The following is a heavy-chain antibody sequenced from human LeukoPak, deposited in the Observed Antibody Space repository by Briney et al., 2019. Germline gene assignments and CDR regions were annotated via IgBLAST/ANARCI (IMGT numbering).Heavy chain of an antibody. V-gene: IGHV3-7*01. CDR3: GRCGDEAAVDG. J-gene: IGHJ4*02. Sequence: GGSLRLSCAASGFTFSTYWMTWVRQAPGKGLEWVANIEPPGSETYYADPVKGRFTISRDNAKNLLYLQINSLRAEDTALYYCGRCGDEAAVDGWGQGTMVIVS. D-gene: IGHD6-13*01. CDR2: IEPPGSET. CDR1: GFTFSTYW.